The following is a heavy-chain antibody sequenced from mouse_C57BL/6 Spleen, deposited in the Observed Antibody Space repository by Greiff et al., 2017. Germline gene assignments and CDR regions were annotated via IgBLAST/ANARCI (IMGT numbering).Heavy chain of an antibody. V-gene: IGHV1-69*01. Sequence: QVQLQQPGAELVMPGASVKLSCKASGYTFTSYWMHWVKQRPGQGLEWIGEIDPSDSYTNYNQKFKGKSTLTVDKSSSTAYMQLSSLISEDSAVYYCAREDYFDYWGQGTTLTVSS. CDR1: GYTFTSYW. CDR3: AREDYFDY. J-gene: IGHJ2*01. CDR2: IDPSDSYT.